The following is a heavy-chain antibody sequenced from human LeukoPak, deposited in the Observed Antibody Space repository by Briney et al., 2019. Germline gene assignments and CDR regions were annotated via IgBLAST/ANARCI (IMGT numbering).Heavy chain of an antibody. CDR2: IYRGGGT. V-gene: IGHV3-53*01. CDR3: ARGLTTVTSPFNY. J-gene: IGHJ4*02. Sequence: GGSLRLSCAASGFTVSTIYMSWVRQAPGKGLDWFSVIYRGGGTYFADSVKGRFTISRDNSKNTLYLQMNSLRAEDTAVYYCARGLTTVTSPFNYWGQGTLVTVSS. CDR1: GFTVSTIY. D-gene: IGHD4-17*01.